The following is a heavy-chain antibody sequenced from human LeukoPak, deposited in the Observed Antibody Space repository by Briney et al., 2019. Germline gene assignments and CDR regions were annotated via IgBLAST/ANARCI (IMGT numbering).Heavy chain of an antibody. CDR1: GGPISSYY. D-gene: IGHD2-21*01. V-gene: IGHV4-59*01. CDR2: IYYSGST. Sequence: SETLSLPCTVSGGPISSYYWSWIRQPPGKGLEGIGYIYYSGSTNYNPSLKSRVTISVDTSKNQFSLKLSSVTAADTAVYYCARGKFAYGPYYFDYWGQGTLVTVSS. J-gene: IGHJ4*02. CDR3: ARGKFAYGPYYFDY.